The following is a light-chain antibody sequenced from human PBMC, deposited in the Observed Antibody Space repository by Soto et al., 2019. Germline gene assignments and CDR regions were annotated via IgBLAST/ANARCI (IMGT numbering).Light chain of an antibody. CDR1: QTISSW. CDR3: QQYNSYSAS. J-gene: IGKJ1*01. Sequence: DIQMTQSPSTLSGSVGDRVTITCRASQTISSWLAWYQQKPGKAPKLLIYKASTLKSGVPSRFSGSGSGTEFTLTISSLQPDDFATYYCQQYNSYSASFGHGTKVELK. CDR2: KAS. V-gene: IGKV1-5*03.